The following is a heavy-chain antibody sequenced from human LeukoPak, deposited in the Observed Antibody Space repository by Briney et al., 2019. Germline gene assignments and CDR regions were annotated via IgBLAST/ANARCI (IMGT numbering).Heavy chain of an antibody. J-gene: IGHJ4*02. V-gene: IGHV3-30*18. CDR3: AKDGEGDPFDY. Sequence: PGGSLRLSCAASGFTFSSYGMHWVRQAPGKGLEWVAVISYDGSNKYYADSVKGRFTIPRDNSKNTLYPQMNSLRAEDTAVYYCAKDGEGDPFDYWGQGTLVTVSS. CDR1: GFTFSSYG. D-gene: IGHD2-21*02. CDR2: ISYDGSNK.